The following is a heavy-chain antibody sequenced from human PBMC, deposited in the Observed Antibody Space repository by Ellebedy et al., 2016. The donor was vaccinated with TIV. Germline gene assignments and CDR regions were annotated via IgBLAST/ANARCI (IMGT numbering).Heavy chain of an antibody. J-gene: IGHJ5*02. D-gene: IGHD3-22*01. CDR2: ISGSGGST. Sequence: GESLKISXAASGFTFSSYAMSWVRQAPGKGLEWVSAISGSGGSTYYADSVKGRFTISRDNSKNTLYLQMNSLRAEDTAVYYCAKELNYYDSSGYYGINWFDPWGQGTLVTVSS. V-gene: IGHV3-23*01. CDR3: AKELNYYDSSGYYGINWFDP. CDR1: GFTFSSYA.